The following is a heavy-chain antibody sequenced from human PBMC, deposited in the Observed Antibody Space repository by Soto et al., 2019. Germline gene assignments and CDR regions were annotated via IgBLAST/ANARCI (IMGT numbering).Heavy chain of an antibody. CDR1: GDSVTSGSY. CDR3: FGNTASHNCFDP. J-gene: IGHJ5*02. V-gene: IGHV4-38-2*02. Sequence: SETLSLTCTVSGDSVTSGSYWGWIRQSAGQGLEWLGTVYPSGNTYYNPSVRGRVSMSIDPSKNQFSLSLTSVTAADTARYFCFGNTASHNCFDPWGQGTLGTVSS. D-gene: IGHD2-2*01. CDR2: VYPSGNT.